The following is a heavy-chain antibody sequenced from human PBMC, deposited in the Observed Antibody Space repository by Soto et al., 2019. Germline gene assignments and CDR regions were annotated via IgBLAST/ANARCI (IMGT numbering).Heavy chain of an antibody. D-gene: IGHD3-9*01. Sequence: EVQLVQSGAEVKKPGATVKISCKVSGYFCTDYSMHWVQQAPGRGLEWMGLVDPEDGETTYAEKFQGRVTITADTSTDTAYLELSSLRSEDTAVYYCATARGRAFRYFDLWGQGTTVTVSS. CDR2: VDPEDGET. J-gene: IGHJ6*02. V-gene: IGHV1-69-2*01. CDR3: ATARGRAFRYFDL. CDR1: GYFCTDYS.